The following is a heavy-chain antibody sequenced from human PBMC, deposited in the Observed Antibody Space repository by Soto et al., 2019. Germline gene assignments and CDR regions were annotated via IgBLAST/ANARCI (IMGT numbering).Heavy chain of an antibody. CDR2: MSPNGNNQ. D-gene: IGHD3-16*01. Sequence: VGSLRLSCAAPGFTFSIYALHWVRQAPGKGLEWVAVMSPNGNNQYYADSVKGRFTISRDTSKSTLYLQMTSLRSEDAGLYYCARDKITPGGHLLHLGMDVWGQRNTVTV. CDR1: GFTFSIYA. V-gene: IGHV3-30-3*01. CDR3: ARDKITPGGHLLHLGMDV. J-gene: IGHJ6*02.